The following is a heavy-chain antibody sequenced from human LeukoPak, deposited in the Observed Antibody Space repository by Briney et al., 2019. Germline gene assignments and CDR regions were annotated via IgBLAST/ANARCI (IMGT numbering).Heavy chain of an antibody. J-gene: IGHJ4*02. V-gene: IGHV4-31*03. CDR2: IYYSGST. CDR3: ARGRGRWLQLGHSSHFDY. Sequence: SETLSLTCTVSGGSISSGGYYWSWIRQHPGKGLEWIGYIYYSGSTYYNPSLKSRVTIPVDTSKNQFSLKLSSVTAADTAVYYCARGRGRWLQLGHSSHFDYWGQGTLVTVSS. D-gene: IGHD5-12*01. CDR1: GGSISSGGYY.